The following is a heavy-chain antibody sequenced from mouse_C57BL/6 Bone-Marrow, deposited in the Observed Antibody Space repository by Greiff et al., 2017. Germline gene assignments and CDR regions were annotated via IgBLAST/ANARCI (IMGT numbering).Heavy chain of an antibody. CDR3: AIDYYGSSPWFAY. V-gene: IGHV1-74*01. D-gene: IGHD1-1*01. CDR1: GYTFTSYW. CDR2: IHPSDSDT. J-gene: IGHJ3*01. Sequence: VQLQQPGAELVKPGASVKVSCKASGYTFTSYWMHWVKQRPGQGLEWIGRIHPSDSDTNYNQKFKGKATLTVDKSSSTAYMQLSSLTSEDSEVYYCAIDYYGSSPWFAYWGQGTLVTVSA.